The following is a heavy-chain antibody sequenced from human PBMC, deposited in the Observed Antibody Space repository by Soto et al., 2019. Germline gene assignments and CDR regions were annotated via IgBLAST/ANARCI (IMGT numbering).Heavy chain of an antibody. CDR3: ARVGYYDSSGYYSGDY. V-gene: IGHV4-59*01. J-gene: IGHJ4*02. CDR2: IYYSGST. Sequence: SETLSLTCTVSGGSISSYYWSWIRQPPGKGLEWIGYIYYSGSTNYNPSLKSRVTISVDTSKNQFSLKLSSVTAADTAVYYCARVGYYDSSGYYSGDYWGQGTLVTVSS. CDR1: GGSISSYY. D-gene: IGHD3-22*01.